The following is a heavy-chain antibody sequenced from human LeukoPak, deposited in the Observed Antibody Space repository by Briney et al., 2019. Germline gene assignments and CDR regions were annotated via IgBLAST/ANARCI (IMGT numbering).Heavy chain of an antibody. Sequence: GGSLRLSCAASGFTFSSYSMNWVRQAPGKGLEWVSYISSSSSTIYYADSVKGRFTISRDNAKNSLYLQMNSLRAEDTAVYYCARGSSIAARPSFDYWGQGTLVTVSS. J-gene: IGHJ4*02. CDR3: ARGSSIAARPSFDY. CDR2: ISSSSSTI. V-gene: IGHV3-48*04. CDR1: GFTFSSYS. D-gene: IGHD6-6*01.